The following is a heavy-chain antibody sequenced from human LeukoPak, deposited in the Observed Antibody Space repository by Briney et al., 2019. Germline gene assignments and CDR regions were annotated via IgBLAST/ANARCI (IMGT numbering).Heavy chain of an antibody. V-gene: IGHV4-59*01. CDR1: GGSISNYY. CDR3: ARSGNTNNWERGYFQH. CDR2: IYYNGST. Sequence: TSSETLSLTYTVSGGSISNYYWSWIRQPPGKGLEWIGYIYYNGSTNYNPSLKSRVSISVDTSKNHFSLNLNSVTAADTALYYCARSGNTNNWERGYFQHWGQGTLVTVSS. J-gene: IGHJ1*01. D-gene: IGHD1-1*01.